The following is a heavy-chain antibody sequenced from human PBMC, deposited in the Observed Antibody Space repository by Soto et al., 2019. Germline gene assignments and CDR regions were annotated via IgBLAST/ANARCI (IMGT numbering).Heavy chain of an antibody. CDR3: VHTDSPGGKYYYMDV. D-gene: IGHD2-21*01. Sequence: QITWEESGPTLVNPTQSLTLTCTFSGFSLSTSGVGVGWIRQPPGKALEWLALIWWDDDKRYSPSLRSRLTITKDTSKNQVVLTMANLDPVDTARYYCVHTDSPGGKYYYMDVWGKGTTVTVSS. J-gene: IGHJ6*03. CDR1: GFSLSTSGVG. V-gene: IGHV2-5*02. CDR2: IWWDDDK.